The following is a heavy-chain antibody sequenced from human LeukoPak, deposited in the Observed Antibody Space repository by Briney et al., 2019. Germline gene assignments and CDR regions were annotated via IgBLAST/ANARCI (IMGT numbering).Heavy chain of an antibody. J-gene: IGHJ5*02. Sequence: PGGSLRLSCAASGFTFSSYSINWVRQAPGKGLEWVSSISSSSSYIYYADSVKGRFTISRDNAKNSLYLQMNSLRAEDTAVYYCARDGVAEYCSSTSCYTRDNWFDPWGQGTLVTVSS. CDR3: ARDGVAEYCSSTSCYTRDNWFDP. D-gene: IGHD2-2*02. CDR2: ISSSSSYI. V-gene: IGHV3-21*01. CDR1: GFTFSSYS.